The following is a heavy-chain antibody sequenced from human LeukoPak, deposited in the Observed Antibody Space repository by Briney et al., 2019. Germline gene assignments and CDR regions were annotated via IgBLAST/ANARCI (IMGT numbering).Heavy chain of an antibody. D-gene: IGHD4-17*01. CDR1: GYTFSSYY. Sequence: ASVKVSCKTSGYTFSSYYIHWVRQAPGQGLEWMGIINPSGGSTSYAQKFQGRVTITADESTSTVYMELSSLRAEDTAMYFCARAGPEADDYGDYRYYYYMDVWGKGTTVTVSS. J-gene: IGHJ6*03. CDR2: INPSGGST. V-gene: IGHV1-46*01. CDR3: ARAGPEADDYGDYRYYYYMDV.